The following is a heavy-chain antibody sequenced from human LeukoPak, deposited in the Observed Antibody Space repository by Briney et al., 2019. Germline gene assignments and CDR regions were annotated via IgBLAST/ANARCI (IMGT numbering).Heavy chain of an antibody. Sequence: SVKVSCKASGGTFSSYAISWVRQAPGQGLEWMGRIIPIFGTANYAQKFQGRVTITTDESTSTAYMELSSLRSEDTAVYYCAVHDYGDYHSGYWGQGTLVTVSS. CDR2: IIPIFGTA. V-gene: IGHV1-69*05. J-gene: IGHJ4*02. CDR3: AVHDYGDYHSGY. CDR1: GGTFSSYA. D-gene: IGHD4-17*01.